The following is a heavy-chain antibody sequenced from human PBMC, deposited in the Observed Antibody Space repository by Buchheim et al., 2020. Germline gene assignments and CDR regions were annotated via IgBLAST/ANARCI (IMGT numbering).Heavy chain of an antibody. D-gene: IGHD6-19*01. V-gene: IGHV4-59*01. CDR1: GGFISSYY. Sequence: VQLQESGPGLVKPSEILSLTCTVSGGFISSYYWSWIRQPPGKVLEWVGYNYYSGSTNYNSSLKSRVTISVDTSKNPFSMKLSSVTAADTAVYYCVRLIAVAGTGWFDPWGQGTL. CDR2: NYYSGST. J-gene: IGHJ5*02. CDR3: VRLIAVAGTGWFDP.